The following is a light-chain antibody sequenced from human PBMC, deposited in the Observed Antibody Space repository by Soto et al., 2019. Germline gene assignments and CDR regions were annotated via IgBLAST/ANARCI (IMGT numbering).Light chain of an antibody. V-gene: IGKV3-15*01. CDR3: QQYNNWPPDT. CDR2: GAS. J-gene: IGKJ2*01. Sequence: EIVMTQSPATPSVSPGERATLSCRASQSVSSNVAWYQQKPGQAPRLLIYGASTRATGIPARFSGSGSGTEFTLTISSLQSEDFAVYYCQQYNNWPPDTFGQGTKLEIK. CDR1: QSVSSN.